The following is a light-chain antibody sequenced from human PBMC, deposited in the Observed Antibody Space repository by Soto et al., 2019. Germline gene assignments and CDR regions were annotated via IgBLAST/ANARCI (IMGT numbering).Light chain of an antibody. CDR2: AAS. Sequence: EIVMTQSPATLSVSPGERATLSCRASQSISSNLAWYLQKPGQAPRLLIYAASTRATGIPARFSGSGSGTEFSLTISSLQSEDLAVYYCQQYNEWPPIFTFGPGTKVDIK. V-gene: IGKV3D-15*01. CDR1: QSISSN. J-gene: IGKJ3*01. CDR3: QQYNEWPPIFT.